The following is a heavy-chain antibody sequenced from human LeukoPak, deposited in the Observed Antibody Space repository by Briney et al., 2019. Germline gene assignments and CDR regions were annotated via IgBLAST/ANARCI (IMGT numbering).Heavy chain of an antibody. CDR1: GFTFSSYA. CDR2: ISYDGSNK. Sequence: PGRSLRLSCAASGFTFSSYAMHWVRQAPGKGLEWVAVISYDGSNKYYADSVKGRFTISRDNSKNTLYLQMNSLRAEDTAVYYCARDFLARQVVPAALFDYWGQGTLVTVSS. CDR3: ARDFLARQVVPAALFDY. J-gene: IGHJ4*02. D-gene: IGHD2-2*01. V-gene: IGHV3-30-3*01.